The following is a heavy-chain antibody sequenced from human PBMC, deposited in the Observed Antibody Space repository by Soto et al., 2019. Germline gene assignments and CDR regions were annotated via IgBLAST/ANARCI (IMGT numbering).Heavy chain of an antibody. D-gene: IGHD3-3*02. CDR1: GFTVSSNY. CDR2: IYSGGST. Sequence: PGGSLRLSCAASGFTVSSNYMSWVRQAPGKGLEWVSVIYSGGSTSYADSVKGRFTISRDNSKNTLYLQMNSLRAEDTAVYYCAKVAPNPYYFDSWGQGTLVTVSS. V-gene: IGHV3-53*01. CDR3: AKVAPNPYYFDS. J-gene: IGHJ4*02.